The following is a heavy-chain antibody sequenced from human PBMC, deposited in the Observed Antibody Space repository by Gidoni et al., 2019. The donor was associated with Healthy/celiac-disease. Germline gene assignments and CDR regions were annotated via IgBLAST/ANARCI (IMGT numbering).Heavy chain of an antibody. D-gene: IGHD3-16*01. CDR1: GYTFTGYY. CDR2: INPNSGGT. CDR3: ARMAEFHRWAPFDS. V-gene: IGHV1-2*02. J-gene: IGHJ4*02. Sequence: QVQLVQSGAEVKKPGASVTVSCKASGYTFTGYYMHWVRQAPGQGLEWMGWINPNSGGTTSAQKFQGRVTMTRDTSITTAYMELTRLRSDDTAVYFCARMAEFHRWAPFDSWGQGTLVTVSS.